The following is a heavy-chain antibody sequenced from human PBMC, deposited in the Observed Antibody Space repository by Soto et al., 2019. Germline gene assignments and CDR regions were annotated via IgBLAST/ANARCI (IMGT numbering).Heavy chain of an antibody. J-gene: IGHJ6*02. CDR1: GYTFTSYA. V-gene: IGHV1-3*01. D-gene: IGHD3-3*01. Sequence: ASVKVSCKASGYTFTSYAMHWVRQAPGQRREWMGWINAGNGNTKYSQKFQGRVTITRDTSASTAYMELSSLRSEDTAVYYCARDKKQYYDFWSVYANDSYYYYYGMDVWGQGTTVTVS. CDR2: INAGNGNT. CDR3: ARDKKQYYDFWSVYANDSYYYYYGMDV.